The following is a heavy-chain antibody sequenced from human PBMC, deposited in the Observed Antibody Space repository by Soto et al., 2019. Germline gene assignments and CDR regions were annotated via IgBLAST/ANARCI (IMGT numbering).Heavy chain of an antibody. CDR3: ARDLVMGSSSWLYYYYYGMDV. V-gene: IGHV3-30-3*01. CDR2: ISYDGSNK. J-gene: IGHJ6*02. Sequence: QVQLVESGGGVVQPGRSLRLSCAASGFTFSSYAMHWVRQAPGKGLEWVAVISYDGSNKYYADSVKGRFTISRDNSKNTLYLQMNSVRAEDTAVYYCARDLVMGSSSWLYYYYYGMDVWGQGTTVTVSS. CDR1: GFTFSSYA. D-gene: IGHD6-13*01.